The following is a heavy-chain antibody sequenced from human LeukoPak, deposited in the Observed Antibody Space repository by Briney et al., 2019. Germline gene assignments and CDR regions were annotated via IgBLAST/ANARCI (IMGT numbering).Heavy chain of an antibody. J-gene: IGHJ4*02. CDR2: IQYDGTNE. CDR1: GFTFSNYG. Sequence: QPGRSLRLSCTASGFTFSNYGMHWVRQAPGKGLECVAFIQYDGTNEYYIDSVKGRFTISRDNSKNTLYLQMNSLRPEDTAVYYCAKGWFNTAMIWAFYFDDWGQGDLVTVSA. V-gene: IGHV3-30*02. CDR3: AKGWFNTAMIWAFYFDD. D-gene: IGHD5-18*01.